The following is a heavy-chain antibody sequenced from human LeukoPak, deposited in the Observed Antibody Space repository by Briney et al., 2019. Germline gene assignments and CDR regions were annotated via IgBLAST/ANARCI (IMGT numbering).Heavy chain of an antibody. J-gene: IGHJ4*02. CDR3: ARGFEYSSSSEYYFDY. CDR1: GYTFTSYG. D-gene: IGHD6-6*01. Sequence: ASVQVSCKASGYTFTSYGISWVRQAPGQGLEWMGWISAYNGNTNYAQKLQGRVTMTTDTSTSTAYMELRSLRSDDTAVYYCARGFEYSSSSEYYFDYWGQGTLVTVSS. V-gene: IGHV1-18*01. CDR2: ISAYNGNT.